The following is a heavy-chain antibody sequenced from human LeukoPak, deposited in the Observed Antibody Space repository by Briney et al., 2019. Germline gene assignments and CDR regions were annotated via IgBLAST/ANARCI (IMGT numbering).Heavy chain of an antibody. D-gene: IGHD6-19*01. CDR1: GGSFSGYY. J-gene: IGHJ4*02. CDR2: INHSGTT. CDR3: VRNGWYSVDY. V-gene: IGHV4-34*01. Sequence: SETLSLTCAVYGGSFSGYYWSWIRQPPGKGLEWIGEINHSGTTNYNPSLKSRVTISVDTSKNQLSLKLSSVTAADTAVYYCVRNGWYSVDYWGQGTLVAVSS.